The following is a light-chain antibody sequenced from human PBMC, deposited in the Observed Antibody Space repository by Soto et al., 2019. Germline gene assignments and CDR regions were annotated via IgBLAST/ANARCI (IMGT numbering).Light chain of an antibody. V-gene: IGKV3-15*01. CDR2: GAY. J-gene: IGKJ4*01. CDR3: QQYNNWPPLT. CDR1: QNISTN. Sequence: EIVMTQSPATLSVSPGERAALSCRASQNISTNLAWYQQKPGQAPRLLIYGAYTRATGIPARFSGSESGTEFTLTISSLQSEDFAVYYCQQYNNWPPLTFGGGTKVEIK.